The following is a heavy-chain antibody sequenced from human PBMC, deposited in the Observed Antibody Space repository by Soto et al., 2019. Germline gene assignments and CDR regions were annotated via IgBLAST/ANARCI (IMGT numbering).Heavy chain of an antibody. V-gene: IGHV4-30-4*01. J-gene: IGHJ6*02. CDR2: IYYSGST. CDR3: ARGDRGSSTSPAETTYGMDV. Sequence: SETLSLTCTVSGGSISSGDYYWGWIRQPPGKGLEWIGYIYYSGSTYYNPSLKSRVTISVDTSKNQFPLKLSSVTAADTAVYYCARGDRGSSTSPAETTYGMDVWGQGTTVTVSS. CDR1: GGSISSGDYY. D-gene: IGHD2-2*01.